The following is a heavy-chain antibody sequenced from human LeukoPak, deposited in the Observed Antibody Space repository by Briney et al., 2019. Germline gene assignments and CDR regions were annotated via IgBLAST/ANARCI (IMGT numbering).Heavy chain of an antibody. D-gene: IGHD3-10*01. CDR2: IYYSGST. Sequence: PSETLSLTCTVSGGSISSGGYYWSWIRQHPGKGLEWIGYIYYSGSTYYNPSLKSRVTISVDTSKNQFSLKLSSVTAADTAVYYCARVVYGSGSYYLNWFDPWGQGTLVTVSS. CDR1: GGSISSGGYY. CDR3: ARVVYGSGSYYLNWFDP. V-gene: IGHV4-31*03. J-gene: IGHJ5*02.